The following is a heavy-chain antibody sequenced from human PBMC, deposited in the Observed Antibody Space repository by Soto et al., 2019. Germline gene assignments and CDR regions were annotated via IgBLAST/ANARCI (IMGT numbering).Heavy chain of an antibody. V-gene: IGHV5-51*01. CDR2: IYPVESDT. J-gene: IGHJ6*02. D-gene: IGHD3-22*01. CDR3: ARRMYYYDSSGYPRYYYYYGMDV. CDR1: GYSFTSYW. Sequence: GESLKISCKGSGYSFTSYWIGWGRQMPGKGLEWMGIIYPVESDTRYSPSFQGQVTISADKSISTAYLQWSSLKASDTAMYYCARRMYYYDSSGYPRYYYYYGMDVWGQGTTVTVSS.